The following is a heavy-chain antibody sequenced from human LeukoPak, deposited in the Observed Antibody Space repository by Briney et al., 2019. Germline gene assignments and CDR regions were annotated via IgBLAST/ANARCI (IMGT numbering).Heavy chain of an antibody. D-gene: IGHD3-22*01. Sequence: PSETLSLTCTVSGGSISSGTYYWTWIRQPAGKGLEWIGRIYTSGSTNYNPSLKSRLIISVDTSKNHFSLKLTSVTAADTAVYYCARDYYASSGYYHYPYYYYGMDVWGQGTTVTVSS. CDR3: ARDYYASSGYYHYPYYYYGMDV. CDR1: GGSISSGTYY. V-gene: IGHV4-61*02. CDR2: IYTSGST. J-gene: IGHJ6*02.